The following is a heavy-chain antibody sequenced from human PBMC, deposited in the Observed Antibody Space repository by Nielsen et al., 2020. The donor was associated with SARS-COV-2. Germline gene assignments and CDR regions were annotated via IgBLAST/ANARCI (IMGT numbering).Heavy chain of an antibody. CDR2: ISGYNGDT. V-gene: IGHV1-18*04. CDR1: GYTFTSYY. CDR3: ASLGDPVDN. J-gene: IGHJ4*02. Sequence: ASVKVSCKASGYTFTSYYMHWVRQAPGQGLEWMGWISGYNGDTNYAQKFQGRVTMTTDTSTSTAYMELRSLRSDDTAVYYCASLGDPVDNWGQGTLVTVSS. D-gene: IGHD4-17*01.